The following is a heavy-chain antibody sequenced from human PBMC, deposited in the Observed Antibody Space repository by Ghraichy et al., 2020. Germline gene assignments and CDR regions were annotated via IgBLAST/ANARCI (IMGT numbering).Heavy chain of an antibody. J-gene: IGHJ4*02. CDR2: VYYTGST. V-gene: IGHV4-59*08. D-gene: IGHD3-9*01. Sequence: SETLSLTCTVSGGSISTYYWSWIRQPPGKGLEWIGYVYYTGSTNYNPSFKSRVTITVETSKNQFSLTLSSVSAADPAVYYCAWHGSYKNYFDYWGQGTLVTVSS. CDR3: AWHGSYKNYFDY. CDR1: GGSISTYY.